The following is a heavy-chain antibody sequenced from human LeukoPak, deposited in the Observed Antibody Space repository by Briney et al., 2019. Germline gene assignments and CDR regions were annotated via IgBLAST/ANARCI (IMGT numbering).Heavy chain of an antibody. CDR2: INPNSGGT. V-gene: IGHV1-2*02. CDR1: GYTFTGYY. J-gene: IGHJ6*02. D-gene: IGHD5-12*01. CDR3: ARRLPIIVATRPKYYYYGMDV. Sequence: GASVKASCKASGYTFTGYYMHWVRQAPGQGLEWMGWINPNSGGTNYAQKFQGRVTMTRDTSISTAYMELSRLRSDDTAVYYCARRLPIIVATRPKYYYYGMDVWGQGTTVTVSS.